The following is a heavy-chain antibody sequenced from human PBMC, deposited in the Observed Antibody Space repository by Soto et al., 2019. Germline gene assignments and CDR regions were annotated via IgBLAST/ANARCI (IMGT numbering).Heavy chain of an antibody. CDR3: ARGYCCGGGCYLRRDVFDV. V-gene: IGHV3-21*01. Sequence: GGSLRLSCAASGFTFSSYGMHWVRQAPGKGLEWVAAINPTGSHIYYADSVRGRFTISRDDSKNSVYLQMNSLRTEDAAVYYCARGYCCGGGCYLRRDVFDVWSQGTMDIVSS. CDR2: INPTGSHI. J-gene: IGHJ3*01. D-gene: IGHD2-15*01. CDR1: GFTFSSYG.